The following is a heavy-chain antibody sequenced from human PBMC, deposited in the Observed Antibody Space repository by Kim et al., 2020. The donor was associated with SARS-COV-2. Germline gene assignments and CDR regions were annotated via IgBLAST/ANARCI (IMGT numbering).Heavy chain of an antibody. D-gene: IGHD3-10*01. V-gene: IGHV3-23*01. CDR2: ISGSGSTK. CDR3: AKVTGAVRGVIIDAFDI. J-gene: IGHJ3*02. CDR1: GFTFSSYA. Sequence: GGSLRLSCAASGFTFSSYAMSWVRQAPGKGLEWVSDISGSGSTKYYADSVKGRFTISRDNSKNTLYLQVKSLRAEDTAVYYCAKVTGAVRGVIIDAFDIWGQGTMVTVSS.